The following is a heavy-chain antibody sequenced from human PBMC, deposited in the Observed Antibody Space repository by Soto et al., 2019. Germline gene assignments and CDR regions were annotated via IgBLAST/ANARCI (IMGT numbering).Heavy chain of an antibody. CDR3: AKDRDIVATIIKFDY. V-gene: IGHV3-23*01. CDR1: GFTFSSYA. CDR2: ISGSGGST. J-gene: IGHJ4*02. Sequence: GGSLRLSYAASGFTFSSYAMSWVRQAPGKGLEWVSAISGSGGSTYYADSVKGRFTISRDNSKNTLYLQMNSLRAEDTAVYYCAKDRDIVATIIKFDYWGQGTLVTVSS. D-gene: IGHD5-12*01.